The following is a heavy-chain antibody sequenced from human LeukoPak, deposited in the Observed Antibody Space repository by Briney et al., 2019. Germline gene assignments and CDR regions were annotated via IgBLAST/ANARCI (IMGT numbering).Heavy chain of an antibody. CDR1: GFTLSSYA. CDR2: ISGSGGST. V-gene: IGHV3-23*01. J-gene: IGHJ4*02. Sequence: GGSLRLSCAASGFTLSSYAMSWVRQAPGKGLEWVSAISGSGGSTYYADSVKGRFTISRDNSKNTLYLQMNSLRAEDTAVYYCAKDWRQLVLEDDYWGQGTLVTVSS. D-gene: IGHD6-13*01. CDR3: AKDWRQLVLEDDY.